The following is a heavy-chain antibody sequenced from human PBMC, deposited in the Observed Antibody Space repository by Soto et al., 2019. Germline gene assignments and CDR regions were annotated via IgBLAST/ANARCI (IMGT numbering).Heavy chain of an antibody. CDR1: GFTFTSYA. J-gene: IGHJ2*01. CDR2: ISGSGGST. V-gene: IGHV3-23*01. Sequence: EVQLLESGGGLVQPGGSLRLSCAASGFTFTSYAMNWVRQAPGKGLEWVSVISGSGGSTYYADSVKGRFTISRDNSKNTLYLQMNSLRAEDTAVYYCAKRTTGWYVDLWGRGNLVTVSS. CDR3: AKRTTGWYVDL.